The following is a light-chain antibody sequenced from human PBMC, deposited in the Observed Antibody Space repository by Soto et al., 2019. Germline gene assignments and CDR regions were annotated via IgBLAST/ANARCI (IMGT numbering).Light chain of an antibody. CDR1: QSVSSSY. CDR2: GAS. Sequence: EIVLTQSPGTLSLSPWERATLSCRASQSVSSSYLAWYQQKPGQAPRLLIYGASSRATGIPDRFSGSGSGTDFTLTISRLEPEDFAVYYCQQYGRSRTFGQGTKVDIK. CDR3: QQYGRSRT. V-gene: IGKV3-20*01. J-gene: IGKJ1*01.